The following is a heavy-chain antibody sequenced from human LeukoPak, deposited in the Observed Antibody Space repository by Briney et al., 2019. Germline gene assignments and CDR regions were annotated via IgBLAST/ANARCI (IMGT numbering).Heavy chain of an antibody. CDR1: RGSISPDH. J-gene: IGHJ4*02. V-gene: IGHV4-59*08. CDR3: ARLVDGIYTRLDS. CDR2: IFYTGRA. D-gene: IGHD1-26*01. Sequence: SETLSLTCTVSRGSISPDHCAWIRQPPGKGLEWIGYIFYTGRARYNPSLESRVTLTVDMSKNQVSLKLRSVTAADTAIYYRARLVDGIYTRLDSWGQGTLVTVSS.